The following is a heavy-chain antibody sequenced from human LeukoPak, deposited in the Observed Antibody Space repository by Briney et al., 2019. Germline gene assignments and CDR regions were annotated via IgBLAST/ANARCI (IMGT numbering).Heavy chain of an antibody. CDR1: GFTSKKYG. V-gene: IGHV3-30*03. J-gene: IGHJ4*02. CDR3: ARDTVVRGALGY. CDR2: ISHDGSDK. Sequence: PGRSLRLSCEASGFTSKKYGMHWVRQAPGKGLEWVAFISHDGSDKYYADSVQGRFTISRDNAKNSLYLQMNSLRAEDTAVYYCARDTVVRGALGYWGQGTLVTVSS. D-gene: IGHD3-10*01.